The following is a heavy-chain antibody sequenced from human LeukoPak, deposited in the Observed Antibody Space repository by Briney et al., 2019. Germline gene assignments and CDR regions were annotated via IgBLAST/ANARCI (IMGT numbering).Heavy chain of an antibody. D-gene: IGHD2-2*01. CDR1: GFKFSSYA. Sequence: GGSLRLSCAASGFKFSSYAMSWVRQAPGKGLEWVSAIGGDGGRTYYADSVKGRFTISRDNSKNTLYLQMNSLTAEDTAVYYCAKVTLVPAAILKCYFVYWGQGALVTVSS. V-gene: IGHV3-23*01. CDR2: IGGDGGRT. J-gene: IGHJ4*02. CDR3: AKVTLVPAAILKCYFVY.